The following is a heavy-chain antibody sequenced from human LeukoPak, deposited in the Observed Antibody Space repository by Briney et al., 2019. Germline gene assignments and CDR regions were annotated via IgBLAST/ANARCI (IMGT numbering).Heavy chain of an antibody. D-gene: IGHD2-8*01. CDR2: ISDSGDYT. CDR3: AKDTSIGKYCTSGVCSPFDY. J-gene: IGHJ4*02. Sequence: GGSLRLSCAASGFTFSPYGMSWVRQAPGKGLEWVSAISDSGDYTYYADSVKGRFTISRDNSKNTLYLHVNSLRAEDTAVYYCAKDTSIGKYCTSGVCSPFDYWGQGTLVTVSS. V-gene: IGHV3-23*01. CDR1: GFTFSPYG.